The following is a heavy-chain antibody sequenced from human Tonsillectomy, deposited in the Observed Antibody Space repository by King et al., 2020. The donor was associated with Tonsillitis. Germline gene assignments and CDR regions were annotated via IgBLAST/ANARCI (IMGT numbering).Heavy chain of an antibody. CDR2: IYWDDDK. Sequence: TLQESGPTLVKPTQTLTLTCTFSGFSLSTNGVGVGWLRQPPGKALEWLALIYWDDDKLYSPSLKSRLTITKDTSNNQVVLTMTNMDPVDTATYFCARRVPAGGGNWFDPWGPGTLVTVSS. CDR3: ARRVPAGGGNWFDP. V-gene: IGHV2-5*02. J-gene: IGHJ5*02. D-gene: IGHD2-2*01. CDR1: GFSLSTNGVG.